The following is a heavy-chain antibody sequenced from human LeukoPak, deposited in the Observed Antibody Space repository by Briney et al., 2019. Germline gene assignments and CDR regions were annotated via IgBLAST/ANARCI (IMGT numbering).Heavy chain of an antibody. J-gene: IGHJ3*02. D-gene: IGHD3-10*01. CDR3: ARSESTLFGAFDI. V-gene: IGHV1-69*13. Sequence: SVKVSCKASGGTFSSYAISWVRQAPGQGLEWMGGIIPIFGTANYAQKFQGRVTITADESTSTAYMELSSLRSEDTAVYYCARSESTLFGAFDIWGQGTMVTVSS. CDR2: IIPIFGTA. CDR1: GGTFSSYA.